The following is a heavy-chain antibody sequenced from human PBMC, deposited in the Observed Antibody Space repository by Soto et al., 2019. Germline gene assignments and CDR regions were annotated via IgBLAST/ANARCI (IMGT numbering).Heavy chain of an antibody. CDR2: IKRNVDGGTI. CDR3: TRGGPLVNYFDY. CDR1: GFTFDNAW. V-gene: IGHV3-15*07. Sequence: EVQLVASGGGLVMPGGSLSLSCAASGFTFDNAWMNWVRQAPGKRLEWVGRIKRNVDGGTIDYAESVKGRFSISRDDSKNTLYLQMTSLKTEDTAVYYCTRGGPLVNYFDYWGQGTLVAVSS. J-gene: IGHJ4*02. D-gene: IGHD2-15*01.